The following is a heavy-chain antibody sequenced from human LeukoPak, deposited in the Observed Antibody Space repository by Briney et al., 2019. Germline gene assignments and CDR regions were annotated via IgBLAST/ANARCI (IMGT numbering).Heavy chain of an antibody. Sequence: GASVKVSCKASGYTFTSYDINWVRQATGQGLEWMGWMNPNSGNTGYAQKFQGRVTMTRNTSISTAYMELSSLRSEDTAVYYCARDCIGCHGFDHWGQGTLVTVSS. J-gene: IGHJ4*02. V-gene: IGHV1-8*01. D-gene: IGHD2-15*01. CDR2: MNPNSGNT. CDR3: ARDCIGCHGFDH. CDR1: GYTFTSYD.